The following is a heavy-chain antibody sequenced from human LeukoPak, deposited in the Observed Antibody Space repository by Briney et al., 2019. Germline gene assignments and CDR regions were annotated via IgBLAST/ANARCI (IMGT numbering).Heavy chain of an antibody. Sequence: GGSLRLSCAASGFTFNTYSMNWVRQAPGKGLEWVSFIFRSGSSIYYADSVKGRFTISRDNAKNSLYLQMNSLRAEDTAVYYCARAVGATRVIDYYYYYMDVWGKGTTVTISS. V-gene: IGHV3-21*01. CDR2: IFRSGSSI. CDR1: GFTFNTYS. CDR3: ARAVGATRVIDYYYYYMDV. D-gene: IGHD1-26*01. J-gene: IGHJ6*03.